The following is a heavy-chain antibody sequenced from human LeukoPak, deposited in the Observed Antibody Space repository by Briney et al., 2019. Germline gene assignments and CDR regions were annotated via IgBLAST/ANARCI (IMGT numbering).Heavy chain of an antibody. CDR3: ARTVTKGWPITKPFDP. CDR2: INHSGST. J-gene: IGHJ5*02. V-gene: IGHV4-34*01. D-gene: IGHD3-10*01. CDR1: GGSFSGYY. Sequence: PSETLSLTCAVYGGSFSGYYWSWIRQPPGKELEWIGEINHSGSTNYNPSLKSRVTISVDTSKNQFSLKLSSVTAADTAVYYCARTVTKGWPITKPFDPWGQGTLVTVSS.